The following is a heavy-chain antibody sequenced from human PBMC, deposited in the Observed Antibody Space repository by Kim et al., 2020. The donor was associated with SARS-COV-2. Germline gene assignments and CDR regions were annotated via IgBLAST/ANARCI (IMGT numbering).Heavy chain of an antibody. D-gene: IGHD6-13*01. CDR1: GFTFSSFA. CDR2: LSDSGGDT. CDR3: AKKGISARGQWYFDL. V-gene: IGHV3-23*01. Sequence: GGSLRLSCAASGFTFSSFAMTWVRQAPGKGLEWVSILSDSGGDTFYADSVKGRFTISRDNSKIRLYLQINSLRAEDTAVYYCAKKGISARGQWYFDLWGRVSLVTVSS. J-gene: IGHJ2*01.